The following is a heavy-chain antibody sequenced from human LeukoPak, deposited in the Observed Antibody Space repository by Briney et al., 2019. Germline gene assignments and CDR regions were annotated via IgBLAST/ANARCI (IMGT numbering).Heavy chain of an antibody. D-gene: IGHD2-15*01. CDR2: FDPEDGET. V-gene: IGHV1-24*01. J-gene: IGHJ6*04. CDR1: GYTLTELS. Sequence: ASVKVSCKVSGYTLTELSMHWVRQAPGKGLEWMEGFDPEDGETIYAQKFQGRVTMTEDTSTDTAYMELSSLRSEDTAVYYCATVSLLREYYYGMDVWGKGTTVTVSS. CDR3: ATVSLLREYYYGMDV.